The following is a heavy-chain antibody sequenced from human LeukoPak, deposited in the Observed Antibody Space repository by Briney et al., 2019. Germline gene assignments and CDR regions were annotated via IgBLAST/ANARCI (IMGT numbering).Heavy chain of an antibody. Sequence: GGSLRLSCAASGFTFSDYYMSWIRQAPGKGLEWVSTISGSGGTTYYADSVKGRFTISRDNSKNMLYLQMNSPRVEDTAVYYCAKHMQLGPLDYWGQGTLVTVSS. CDR3: AKHMQLGPLDY. V-gene: IGHV3-23*01. J-gene: IGHJ4*02. CDR2: ISGSGGTT. D-gene: IGHD6-6*01. CDR1: GFTFSDYY.